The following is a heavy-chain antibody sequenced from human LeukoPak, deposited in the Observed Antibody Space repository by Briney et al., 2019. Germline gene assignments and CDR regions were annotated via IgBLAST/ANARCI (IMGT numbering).Heavy chain of an antibody. D-gene: IGHD6-19*01. CDR3: TTYVAVAGTRHFDS. V-gene: IGHV3-23*01. J-gene: IGHJ4*02. CDR1: GFTFSSYA. CDR2: ISGSGGSA. Sequence: GGSLRLSCAASGFTFSSYAMSWVRQAPGKGLEWVSGISGSGGSAYYADSVKGRFTISRDNSKNTLFLQINSLKTEDTAVYYCTTYVAVAGTRHFDSWGQGALVTVSS.